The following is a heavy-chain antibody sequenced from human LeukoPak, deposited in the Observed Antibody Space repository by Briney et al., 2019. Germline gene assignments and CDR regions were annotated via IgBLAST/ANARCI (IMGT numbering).Heavy chain of an antibody. Sequence: ASVKVSCKASGYTFTSYYMNWVRQAPGQGLEWMGIINPSGGSTSYAQKFQGRVTMTRDTSTSTVYMELSSLRSEDTAVYYCARDGGIYDSSGYYSLWGQGTLVTVSS. J-gene: IGHJ4*02. D-gene: IGHD3-22*01. CDR1: GYTFTSYY. V-gene: IGHV1-46*01. CDR2: INPSGGST. CDR3: ARDGGIYDSSGYYSL.